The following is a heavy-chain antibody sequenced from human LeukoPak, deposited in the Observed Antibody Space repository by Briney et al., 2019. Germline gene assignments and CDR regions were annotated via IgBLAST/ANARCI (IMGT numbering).Heavy chain of an antibody. J-gene: IGHJ4*02. Sequence: PGGSLRLSCAASGFAFSSNWMHWVRQAPGKGLVWVAGIKNDGGTTNYADSVKGRFTISRDNAKNTLFLQMDSLRAEDTAVYFCARDTSSYFDYWGQGTLVTVSS. CDR1: GFAFSSNW. V-gene: IGHV3-74*01. CDR2: IKNDGGTT. D-gene: IGHD3-22*01. CDR3: ARDTSSYFDY.